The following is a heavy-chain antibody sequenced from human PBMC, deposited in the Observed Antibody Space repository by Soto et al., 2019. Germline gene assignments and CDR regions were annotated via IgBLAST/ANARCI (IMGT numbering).Heavy chain of an antibody. CDR1: GFTFSSYG. D-gene: IGHD2-8*01. CDR2: ISYDGSNK. J-gene: IGHJ6*02. Sequence: GWSLRLSCAASGFTFSSYGMHWVRQAPGKGLEWVAVISYDGSNKYYADSVKGRFTISRDNSKNTLYLQMNSLRAEDTAVYYCANVLRGQGYYYYGMDVWGQGTTVTVSS. V-gene: IGHV3-30*18. CDR3: ANVLRGQGYYYYGMDV.